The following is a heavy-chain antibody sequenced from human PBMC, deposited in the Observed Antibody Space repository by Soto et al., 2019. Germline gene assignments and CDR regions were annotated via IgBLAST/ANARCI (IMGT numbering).Heavy chain of an antibody. CDR2: IIPIFGTA. Sequence: QVHLVQSGAEVKKPGSSVKVSCKASGGTFSNYGVNWVRQAPGQGLEWMGGIIPIFGTANYAQKFQGRVTITADESTSTAYMELSSLRSEDTAVYYCARAGEPYDDWGQGTLVTVSS. CDR1: GGTFSNYG. J-gene: IGHJ4*02. D-gene: IGHD3-16*01. CDR3: ARAGEPYDD. V-gene: IGHV1-69*01.